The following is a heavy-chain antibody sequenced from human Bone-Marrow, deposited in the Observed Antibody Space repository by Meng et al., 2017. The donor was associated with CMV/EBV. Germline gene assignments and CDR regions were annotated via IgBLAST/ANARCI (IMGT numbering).Heavy chain of an antibody. J-gene: IGHJ6*02. CDR2: ISSSSSYI. D-gene: IGHD6-19*01. V-gene: IGHV3-21*01. Sequence: GGSLRLSCAASGFTFSSYSMNWVRQAPGKGLEWVSSISSSSSYIYYADSVKGRFTISRDNAKNSLYLQMNSLRAEDTAEYYCARAASDSSGWYLGYYYYYGMDVWGQGTTVTVSS. CDR3: ARAASDSSGWYLGYYYYYGMDV. CDR1: GFTFSSYS.